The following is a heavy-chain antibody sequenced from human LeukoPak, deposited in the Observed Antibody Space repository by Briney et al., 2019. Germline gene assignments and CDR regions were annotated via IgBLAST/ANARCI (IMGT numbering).Heavy chain of an antibody. D-gene: IGHD3-22*01. J-gene: IGHJ6*02. Sequence: PSETLSLTCAVSGGSISSGGYSWSWIRQPPGKGLEWIGYIYHSGSTYYNPSLKSRVTISVDRSKNQFSLKLSSVTAADTAVYYCARDDSMPMWGDSSGYNYYGMDVWGQGTTVTVSS. V-gene: IGHV4-30-2*01. CDR1: GGSISSGGYS. CDR2: IYHSGST. CDR3: ARDDSMPMWGDSSGYNYYGMDV.